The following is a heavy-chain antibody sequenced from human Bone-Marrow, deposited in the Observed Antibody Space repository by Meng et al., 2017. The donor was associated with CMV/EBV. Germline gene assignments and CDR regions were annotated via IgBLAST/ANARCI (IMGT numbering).Heavy chain of an antibody. CDR3: ARDSNHNYYYYYGMDV. Sequence: GESLKISCAASGFTFSSYSMNWVRQAPGKGLEWVSSISSSSSYIYYADSVKGRFTISRDNAKNSLYLQMNSLRAEDTAVYYCARDSNHNYYYYYGMDVWGQGTTVTGLL. D-gene: IGHD4-11*01. V-gene: IGHV3-21*01. J-gene: IGHJ6*02. CDR2: ISSSSSYI. CDR1: GFTFSSYS.